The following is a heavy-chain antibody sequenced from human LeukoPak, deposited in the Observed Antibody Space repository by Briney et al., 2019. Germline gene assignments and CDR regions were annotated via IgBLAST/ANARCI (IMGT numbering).Heavy chain of an antibody. J-gene: IGHJ4*02. Sequence: KPSETLSLTCGVSGGSISSTNWWTWVRQPPGGGLGWIGEVHLSGRTHYNPSLESRVTMSVDMSENHISLKLTSVTAADTAVYYCAREGGFYRPLDYSGQGTLVIVSS. CDR2: VHLSGRT. D-gene: IGHD2/OR15-2a*01. CDR1: GGSISSTNW. V-gene: IGHV4-4*02. CDR3: AREGGFYRPLDY.